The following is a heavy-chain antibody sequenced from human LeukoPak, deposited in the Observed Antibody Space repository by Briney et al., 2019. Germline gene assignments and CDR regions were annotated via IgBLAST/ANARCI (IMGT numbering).Heavy chain of an antibody. CDR2: IYHSGST. V-gene: IGHV4-30-2*01. J-gene: IGHJ5*02. D-gene: IGHD6-13*01. CDR1: GGSISSGGYS. Sequence: SETLSLTCAVSGGSISSGGYSWSWIRQPPGKGLEWIGYIYHSGSTHYNPSLKSRVTISVDRSKNQFSLKLSSVTAADTAVYYCARDLRGRFDPWGQGTLVTVSS. CDR3: ARDLRGRFDP.